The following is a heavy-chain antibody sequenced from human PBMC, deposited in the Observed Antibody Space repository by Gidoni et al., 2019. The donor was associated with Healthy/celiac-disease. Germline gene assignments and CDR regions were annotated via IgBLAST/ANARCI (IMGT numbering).Heavy chain of an antibody. CDR3: AQDGHYDSSGYYYQGDAFDI. CDR2: ISAYNGNT. J-gene: IGHJ3*02. D-gene: IGHD3-22*01. CDR1: GYTFTSYG. V-gene: IGHV1-18*01. Sequence: QVQLVQSGAEVKKPGASVKVSCKASGYTFTSYGFSWVRQAPGQGLEWMGWISAYNGNTNYAQKLQGRVTMTTDTSTSTAYMELRSLRSDDTAVYYCAQDGHYDSSGYYYQGDAFDIWGQGTMVTVSS.